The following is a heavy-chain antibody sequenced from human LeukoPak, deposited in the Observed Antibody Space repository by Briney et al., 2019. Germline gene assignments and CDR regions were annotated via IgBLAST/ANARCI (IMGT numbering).Heavy chain of an antibody. D-gene: IGHD1-1*01. J-gene: IGHJ4*02. CDR2: IYYSGST. CDR3: ARDWNAFDY. Sequence: SETLSVTCTVSGGSISSSSYYWGWIRQPPGKGLEWIGSIYYSGSTYYNPSLKSRVIISVDTSKNQFSLKLSSVTAADTAVYYCARDWNAFDYWGQGTLVTVSS. CDR1: GGSISSSSYY. V-gene: IGHV4-39*07.